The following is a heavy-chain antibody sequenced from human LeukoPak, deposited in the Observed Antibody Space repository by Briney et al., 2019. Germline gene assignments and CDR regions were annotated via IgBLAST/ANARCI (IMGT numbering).Heavy chain of an antibody. J-gene: IGHJ4*02. D-gene: IGHD6-13*01. CDR1: GFTFSNYS. Sequence: AGGSLRLSCAASGFTFSNYSVNWVRQAPGKGLEWVSSISSGSSYIYYADSAKGRFTLSRDNAKNSLYLQMNSLRAEDTAVYYCARGIVWYVGYFDYWGQGTLVTVSS. CDR3: ARGIVWYVGYFDY. CDR2: ISSGSSYI. V-gene: IGHV3-21*01.